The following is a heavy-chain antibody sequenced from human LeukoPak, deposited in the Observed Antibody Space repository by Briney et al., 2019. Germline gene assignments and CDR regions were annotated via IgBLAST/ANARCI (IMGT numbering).Heavy chain of an antibody. CDR3: ARAETLTTMVDY. Sequence: GGSLRLSCAASGFTFSGYVMHWVRQAPGKGLEWVAVISYDGSSKYYADSVKRRFTISRDNSKNTLYLQMNSLRAEDTAVHYCARAETLTTMVDYWGQGSQVTVSS. J-gene: IGHJ4*02. CDR2: ISYDGSSK. D-gene: IGHD5-18*01. V-gene: IGHV3-30*03. CDR1: GFTFSGYV.